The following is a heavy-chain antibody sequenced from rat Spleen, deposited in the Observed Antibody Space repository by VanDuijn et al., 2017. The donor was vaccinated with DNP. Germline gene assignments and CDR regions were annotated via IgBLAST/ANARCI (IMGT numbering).Heavy chain of an antibody. CDR3: ARWTRYFDY. Sequence: EVQLQESGSGLEKPSQSLSLTCSFTGYSITSTYWGWIRKFPGNKMEYIGHISYSGSTNYNPSLKSRTSITRETSKNHSFLHLNSVTSEDTATYYCARWTRYFDYWGQGVMVTVSS. V-gene: IGHV3-1*01. CDR1: GYSITSTY. CDR2: ISYSGST. J-gene: IGHJ2*01. D-gene: IGHD1-7*01.